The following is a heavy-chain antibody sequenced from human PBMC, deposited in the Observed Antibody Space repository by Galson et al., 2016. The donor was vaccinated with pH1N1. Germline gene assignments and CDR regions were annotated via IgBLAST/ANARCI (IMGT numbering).Heavy chain of an antibody. CDR2: IIAIFGVP. CDR1: GGIFNKYA. CDR3: AASETYKPSSYDY. V-gene: IGHV1-69*17. Sequence: SCKASGGIFNKYAISWVRQAPGQGPEWVGDIIAIFGVPNYAQKFQGRVTISADKSTNTAYMELSSLKSDDTAVYYCAASETYKPSSYDYWGLGTLVTVSS. D-gene: IGHD3-10*01. J-gene: IGHJ4*02.